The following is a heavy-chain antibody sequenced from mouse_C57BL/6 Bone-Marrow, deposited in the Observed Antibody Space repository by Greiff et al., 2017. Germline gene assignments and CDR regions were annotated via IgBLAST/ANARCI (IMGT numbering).Heavy chain of an antibody. V-gene: IGHV2-4*01. D-gene: IGHD1-1*01. Sequence: VQVVESGPGLVQPSQSLSITCTVSGFSLTSYGVHWVRQPPGKGLEWLGVIWSGGSTDYNAAFISRLSISKDNSKSQVFFKMNSLQADDTAIYYCAKKRNYYGSSYAMDYWGQGTSVTVSS. CDR2: IWSGGST. CDR3: AKKRNYYGSSYAMDY. CDR1: GFSLTSYG. J-gene: IGHJ4*01.